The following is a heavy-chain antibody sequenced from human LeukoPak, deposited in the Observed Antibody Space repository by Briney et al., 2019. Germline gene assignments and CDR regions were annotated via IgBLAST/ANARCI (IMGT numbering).Heavy chain of an antibody. CDR2: INAGNGNT. D-gene: IGHD3-22*01. CDR3: ARANTYYYDSSGYPFDY. Sequence: GASVKVSCKASGYTFTSYAMHWVRQAPGQRLEWMGWINAGNGNTKYSQKFQGRVTITRDTSASTAYMELSSLRPEDTAVYYCARANTYYYDSSGYPFDYWGQGTLVTVSS. J-gene: IGHJ4*02. CDR1: GYTFTSYA. V-gene: IGHV1-3*01.